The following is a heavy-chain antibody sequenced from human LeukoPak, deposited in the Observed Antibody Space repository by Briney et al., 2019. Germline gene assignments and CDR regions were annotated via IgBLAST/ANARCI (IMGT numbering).Heavy chain of an antibody. D-gene: IGHD2-21*02. CDR1: GGSISGSDYY. CDR3: ARDDGRGVVTPY. CDR2: IYYSGRN. J-gene: IGHJ4*02. V-gene: IGHV4-39*07. Sequence: SETLSLTCTVSGGSISGSDYYWGWIRQPPGKGLEWIGSIYYSGRNFYNPSLKSRVAISVDTSKNQFSLNLISVTAADTAVYYCARDDGRGVVTPYWGQGTLVTVSS.